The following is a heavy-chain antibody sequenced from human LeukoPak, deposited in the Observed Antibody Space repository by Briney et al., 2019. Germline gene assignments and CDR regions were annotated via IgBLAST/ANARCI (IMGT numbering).Heavy chain of an antibody. CDR1: GGSISSGGYS. D-gene: IGHD3-3*01. CDR2: IYHSGST. J-gene: IGHJ4*02. V-gene: IGHV4-30-2*01. CDR3: ARAVYDFWSGYYHDY. Sequence: PSETLSLTCAVSGGSISSGGYSWSWIRQPPGKGLEWIGYIYHSGSTYYNPSLKSRVTISVDRSMNQFSLKLSSVTAADTAVYYCARAVYDFWSGYYHDYWGQGTLVTVSS.